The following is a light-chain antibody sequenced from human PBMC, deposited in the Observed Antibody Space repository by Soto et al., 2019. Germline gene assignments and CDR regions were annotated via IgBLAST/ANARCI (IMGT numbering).Light chain of an antibody. Sequence: ESVLPQPPRTQSLSPGEXATLSCRASQSVSSSCLAWYQQKPGQAPRLLIYGASSRATGIPDRFSGSGSGTDFTLTISRLEPEDFAVYYCQQYGSSPTFGQGTRLEIK. V-gene: IGKV3-20*01. J-gene: IGKJ5*01. CDR2: GAS. CDR1: QSVSSSC. CDR3: QQYGSSPT.